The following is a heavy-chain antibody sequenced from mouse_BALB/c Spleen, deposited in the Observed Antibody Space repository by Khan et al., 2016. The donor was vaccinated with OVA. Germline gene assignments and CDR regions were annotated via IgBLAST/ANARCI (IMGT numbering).Heavy chain of an antibody. Sequence: VQLKESGPGLVKPSQSLSLTCTVTGYSITSDYAWNWIRQLPGNKLEWMGYISYSGNTKYNPSLKSRISLTRATSKNQFFLQLNSVTTEDTATYYCARVYGGDFDYWGQGNTLTVSS. CDR2: ISYSGNT. CDR1: GYSITSDYA. V-gene: IGHV3-2*02. J-gene: IGHJ2*01. CDR3: ARVYGGDFDY. D-gene: IGHD2-10*02.